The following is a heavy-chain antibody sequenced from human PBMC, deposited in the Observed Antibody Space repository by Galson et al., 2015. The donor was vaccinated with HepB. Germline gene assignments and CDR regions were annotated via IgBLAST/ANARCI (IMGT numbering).Heavy chain of an antibody. J-gene: IGHJ4*02. CDR1: GFSFSDYY. CDR2: ISNSGSTI. CDR3: ARDRRSVAVAIDY. D-gene: IGHD6-19*01. V-gene: IGHV3-11*01. Sequence: RLSCAAFGFSFSDYYMSWIRQAPGKGLEWVSYISNSGSTIYYADSVKGRFTISRDNAKNSLYLQMNSLRVEDTAVYYCARDRRSVAVAIDYWVQGALVTVSS.